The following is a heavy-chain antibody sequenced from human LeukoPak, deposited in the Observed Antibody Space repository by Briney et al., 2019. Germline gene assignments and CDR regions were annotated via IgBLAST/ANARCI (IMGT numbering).Heavy chain of an antibody. CDR1: GFTFNDYS. J-gene: IGHJ5*02. CDR3: GGAPGAVPSLLNA. D-gene: IGHD7-27*01. V-gene: IGHV3-21*01. Sequence: GGPLRLSCAASGFTFNDYSMNWVRQAPGKGLEWVSSISGSGGYIYYADSVKGRFTISRDNAKNSLFLQMNSLRVEDTAVYYCGGAPGAVPSLLNAWGKVALVSSSS. CDR2: ISGSGGYI.